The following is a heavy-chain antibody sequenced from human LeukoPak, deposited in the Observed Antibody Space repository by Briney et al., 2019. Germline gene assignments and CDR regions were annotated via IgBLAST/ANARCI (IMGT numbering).Heavy chain of an antibody. V-gene: IGHV3-48*01. J-gene: IGHJ4*02. D-gene: IGHD2-2*02. CDR2: ISSSSSTI. CDR1: GFTFSSYS. Sequence: PGGSLRLSCAASGFTFSSYSMNWVRQAPGKGLEWVSYISSSSSTIYYADSVKGRFTISRDNSENTLYLQMNSLRAEDTAVCYCAAITVPAAIKGPDFDYWGQGTLVTVSS. CDR3: AAITVPAAIKGPDFDY.